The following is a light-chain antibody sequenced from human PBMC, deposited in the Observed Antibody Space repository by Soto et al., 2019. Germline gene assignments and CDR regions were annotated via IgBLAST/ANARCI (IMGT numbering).Light chain of an antibody. CDR3: SSYTSSSTRV. CDR1: SSDVGGYNY. Sequence: QSVLTQPASVSGSPGQSITISCTGTSSDVGGYNYVSWYQQHPGKAPKLMIYDVSNRPSGVSNRFSGSKSANTASLTISGLEADDGADYYCSSYTSSSTRVFGTGTKLTVL. V-gene: IGLV2-14*01. CDR2: DVS. J-gene: IGLJ1*01.